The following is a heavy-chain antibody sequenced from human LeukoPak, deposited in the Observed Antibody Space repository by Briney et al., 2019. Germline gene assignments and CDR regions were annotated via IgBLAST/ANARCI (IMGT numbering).Heavy chain of an antibody. CDR1: GITFNSYT. V-gene: IGHV4-59*01. J-gene: IGHJ4*02. CDR2: IYYSGTT. Sequence: PGGSLRLSCAASGITFNSYTMNWVRQAPGKGLEWIGFIYYSGTTNYNPSLKSRVTISVDTSKNQFSLKLSSVTAADTAVYYCARGHYDSSGYYFDYWGQGTLVTVSS. D-gene: IGHD3-22*01. CDR3: ARGHYDSSGYYFDY.